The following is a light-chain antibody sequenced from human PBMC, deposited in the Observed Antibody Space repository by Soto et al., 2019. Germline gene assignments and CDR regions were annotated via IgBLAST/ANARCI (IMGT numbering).Light chain of an antibody. CDR2: NNN. Sequence: QSVLTQPPSASGTPGQRVTISCSGGSSNIGRNTVNWYQQLPGTAPKLLIYNNNQRPSGVPDRFSASKSATSASLAISGLQSEDEADYYCTAWDDSLDGYLFGTGTKLTVL. CDR3: TAWDDSLDGYL. V-gene: IGLV1-44*01. CDR1: SSNIGRNT. J-gene: IGLJ1*01.